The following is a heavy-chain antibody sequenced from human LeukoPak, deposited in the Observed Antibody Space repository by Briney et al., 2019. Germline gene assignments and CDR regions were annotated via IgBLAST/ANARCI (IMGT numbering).Heavy chain of an antibody. CDR3: ARRLTQYDCFDP. CDR1: VDSVSINSVT. D-gene: IGHD2-2*01. Sequence: SQTLSLTQAISVDSVSINSVTWNWIRQSPSRGLEWLDRTYYRSTWYNDYAVSVRGRITVNPDTSKNQFSLHLNSVTPEDTAVYYCARRLTQYDCFDPWGQGILVTVSS. V-gene: IGHV6-1*01. CDR2: TYYRSTWYN. J-gene: IGHJ5*02.